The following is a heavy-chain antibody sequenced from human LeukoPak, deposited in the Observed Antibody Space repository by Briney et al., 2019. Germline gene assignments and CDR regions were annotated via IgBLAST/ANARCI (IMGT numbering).Heavy chain of an antibody. Sequence: SEALSLTCTVSGGSISSGSYYWSWIRQPAGKGLEWIGRIYTSGSTNYNPSLKSRVTISVDTSKNQFSLKLSSVTAADTAVYYCARVYYYDSSGYIFDYWGQGTLVTVSS. V-gene: IGHV4-61*02. CDR2: IYTSGST. CDR3: ARVYYYDSSGYIFDY. CDR1: GGSISSGSYY. J-gene: IGHJ4*02. D-gene: IGHD3-22*01.